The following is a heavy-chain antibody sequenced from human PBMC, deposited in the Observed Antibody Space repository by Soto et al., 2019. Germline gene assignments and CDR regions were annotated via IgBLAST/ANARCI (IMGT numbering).Heavy chain of an antibody. Sequence: SETLSLTCTVSGGSISSYYWSWIRQPPGKGLEWIGYIYYSGSTNYNPSLKSRVTISVDTSKNQFSLKLSSVTAADTAVYYCARHLVVVPAAPYYYYYYMDVWGKGTTVTVSS. CDR2: IYYSGST. V-gene: IGHV4-59*08. CDR1: GGSISSYY. J-gene: IGHJ6*03. D-gene: IGHD2-2*01. CDR3: ARHLVVVPAAPYYYYYYMDV.